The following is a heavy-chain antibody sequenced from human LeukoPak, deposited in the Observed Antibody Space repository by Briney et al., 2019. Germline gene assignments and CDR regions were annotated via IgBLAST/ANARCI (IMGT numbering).Heavy chain of an antibody. CDR1: GGTFSSYA. J-gene: IGHJ5*02. V-gene: IGHV1-69*13. Sequence: GASVKVSCKASGGTFSSYAVSWVRQAPGQGLEWMGGIIPIFGTANYAQKFQGRVTITADESTSTAYMELSSLRSEDTAVYYCARDGSKGYCSSTSCYPSNWFDPWGQGTLVTVSS. CDR3: ARDGSKGYCSSTSCYPSNWFDP. D-gene: IGHD2-2*01. CDR2: IIPIFGTA.